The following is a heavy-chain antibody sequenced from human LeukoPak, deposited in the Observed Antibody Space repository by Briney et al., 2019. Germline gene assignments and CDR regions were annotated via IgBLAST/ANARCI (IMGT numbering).Heavy chain of an antibody. CDR2: INHSGST. J-gene: IGHJ4*02. CDR3: ARGRLLRFHHYFDY. CDR1: GGSFSGYY. V-gene: IGHV4-34*01. D-gene: IGHD2/OR15-2a*01. Sequence: SSETLSLTCAVYGGSFSGYYWSWIRQPPGKGLEWIGEINHSGSTNYNPSLKSRVTISVDTSKNQFSLKLSSVTAADTAVYYCARGRLLRFHHYFDYWGQGTLVTVSS.